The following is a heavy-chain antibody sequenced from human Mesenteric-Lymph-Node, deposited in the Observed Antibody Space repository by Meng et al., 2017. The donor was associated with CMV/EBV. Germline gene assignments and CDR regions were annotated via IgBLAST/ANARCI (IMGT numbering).Heavy chain of an antibody. V-gene: IGHV3-48*03. J-gene: IGHJ4*02. CDR1: GFIFSSYE. Sequence: GESLKISCAASGFIFSSYEMNWVRQAPGKGLEWVSYISSSGSTIYYADSVKGRFTISRDNAQNSLYLQMNSLRAEDTAVYYCARDTVAPVVPAAISFHYWGQGTLVTVSS. CDR3: ARDTVAPVVPAAISFHY. D-gene: IGHD2-2*02. CDR2: ISSSGSTI.